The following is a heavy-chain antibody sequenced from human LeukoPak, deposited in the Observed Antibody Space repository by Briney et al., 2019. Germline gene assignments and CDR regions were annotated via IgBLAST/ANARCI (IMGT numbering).Heavy chain of an antibody. Sequence: GGSLRLSCAASGFTFSSYSMNWVRQAPGKGLEWVSYISSSNSTIYYADSVKGRFTISRDNTKNSLYLQMSSLRAEDTAVYYCARGGSSGWLRGRFEYWGPGTLVTVSS. D-gene: IGHD6-19*01. J-gene: IGHJ4*01. CDR2: ISSSNSTI. CDR3: ARGGSSGWLRGRFEY. V-gene: IGHV3-48*04. CDR1: GFTFSSYS.